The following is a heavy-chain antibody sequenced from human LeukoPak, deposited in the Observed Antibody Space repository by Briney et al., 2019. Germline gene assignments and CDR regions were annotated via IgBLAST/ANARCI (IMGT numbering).Heavy chain of an antibody. J-gene: IGHJ4*02. D-gene: IGHD6-13*01. Sequence: GGSLRLSCTASGFTFGDYAMSWVSQAPGKGLEWVSSISSSSTYIYYAASVKGRFTISRDNAKNSLYLQVNSLRAEDTAVYYCARVPYSGSWTADYWGQGTLVTVSS. V-gene: IGHV3-21*01. CDR3: ARVPYSGSWTADY. CDR1: GFTFGDYA. CDR2: ISSSSTYI.